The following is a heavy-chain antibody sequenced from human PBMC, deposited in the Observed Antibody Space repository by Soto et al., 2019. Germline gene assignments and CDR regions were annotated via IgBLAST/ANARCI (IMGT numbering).Heavy chain of an antibody. D-gene: IGHD2-15*01. CDR1: SHA. CDR3: AKGVGYCSGGSCPLARHMDV. J-gene: IGHJ6*02. CDR2: ISGSGGST. V-gene: IGHV3-23*01. Sequence: SHAMSWFRQAPGKGLEWVSAISGSGGSTYYADSVKGRFTISRDNSKNTLYLQMNSLRAEDTAVYYCAKGVGYCSGGSCPLARHMDVWGQGTTVTVSS.